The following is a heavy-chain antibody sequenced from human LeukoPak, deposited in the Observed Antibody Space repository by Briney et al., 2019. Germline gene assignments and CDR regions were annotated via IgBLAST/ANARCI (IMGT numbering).Heavy chain of an antibody. CDR2: IWYDGSNK. J-gene: IGHJ4*02. Sequence: PGGSLRLSCAASGFTFSSYGMHWVRQAPGKGLEWVAVIWYDGSNKYYADSVKGRFTISRDNSKNTLYLQMNSLRAEDAAVYYCARDSPMATGIDYWGQGTLVTVSS. V-gene: IGHV3-33*01. D-gene: IGHD3-10*01. CDR1: GFTFSSYG. CDR3: ARDSPMATGIDY.